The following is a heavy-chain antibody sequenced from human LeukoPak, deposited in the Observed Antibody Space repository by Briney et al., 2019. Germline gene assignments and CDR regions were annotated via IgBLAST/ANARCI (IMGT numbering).Heavy chain of an antibody. D-gene: IGHD3-10*01. CDR1: GYTFTSYA. CDR2: INTNTGNP. CDR3: ARMEGPLLWFGESFDY. J-gene: IGHJ4*02. Sequence: ASVKVSCKASGYTFTSYAMNWVRQAPGQGLEWMGWINTNTGNPTNAQGFTGRFVFSLDTSVSTAYLQISSLKAEDTAVYYCARMEGPLLWFGESFDYWGQGTLVTVSS. V-gene: IGHV7-4-1*02.